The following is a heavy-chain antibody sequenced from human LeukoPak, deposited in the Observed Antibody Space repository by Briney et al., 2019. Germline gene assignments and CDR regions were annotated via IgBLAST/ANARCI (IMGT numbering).Heavy chain of an antibody. J-gene: IGHJ4*02. Sequence: PGGSLRLSCAASGFTFSSYSMNWVRQPPGKGLEWVSSISSSSSYIYYADSVRGRFTISRDNDKNSLYLQMNSLRAEDTAVYYCARVDFLRGEEMFDYWGQGTLVTVSS. CDR2: ISSSSSYI. CDR3: ARVDFLRGEEMFDY. D-gene: IGHD3-10*01. CDR1: GFTFSSYS. V-gene: IGHV3-21*01.